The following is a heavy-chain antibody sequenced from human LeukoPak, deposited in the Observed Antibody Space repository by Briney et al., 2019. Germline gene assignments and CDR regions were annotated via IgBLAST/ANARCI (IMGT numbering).Heavy chain of an antibody. CDR2: VSSSSTYI. CDR1: GFTFSSYH. J-gene: IGHJ6*02. V-gene: IGHV3-21*01. D-gene: IGHD6-6*01. CDR3: VRSSDHYGLDV. Sequence: GGSLRLSCEASGFTFSSYHMNWVRQAPGKGLEWVSSVSSSSTYIYYAASLKGRFTISRDNAKNSLYLQMNSLGAEDTAVYYCVRSSDHYGLDVWGQGTTVTVSS.